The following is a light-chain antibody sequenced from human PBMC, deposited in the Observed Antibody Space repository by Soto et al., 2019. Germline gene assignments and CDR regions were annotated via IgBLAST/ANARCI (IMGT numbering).Light chain of an antibody. J-gene: IGLJ1*01. CDR3: CSYAGGSTDV. Sequence: QSVLTQPASVSGSPGQSITISCTGTSSDVGSYNLVSWYQQHPGKAPKLMIYGDNKRPSGVSNRFSGSKSGNTASLTISGLQAEDEADYYCCSYAGGSTDVFGTGTKLTVL. CDR2: GDN. V-gene: IGLV2-23*01. CDR1: SSDVGSYNL.